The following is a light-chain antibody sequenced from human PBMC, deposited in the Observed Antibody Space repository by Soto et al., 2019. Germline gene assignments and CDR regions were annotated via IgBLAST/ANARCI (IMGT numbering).Light chain of an antibody. V-gene: IGKV3-20*01. CDR1: QTVSNNY. J-gene: IGKJ5*01. CDR2: GAS. Sequence: EIVLTQSPGTLSLSPGDRATLSCRASQTVSNNYLAWCQQKPGQAPRVXMYGASRRATGIPDRFSGGGSGTDFTLTISRLEPEDFAVYFCQQYAGPPTTFGQGTRLEIK. CDR3: QQYAGPPTT.